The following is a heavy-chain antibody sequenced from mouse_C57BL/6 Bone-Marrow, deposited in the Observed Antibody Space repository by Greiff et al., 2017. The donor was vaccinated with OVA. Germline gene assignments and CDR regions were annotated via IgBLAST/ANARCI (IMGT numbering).Heavy chain of an antibody. CDR3: ARGILRREYFDV. CDR1: GYTFTSYG. CDR2: IYPRSGNT. V-gene: IGHV1-81*01. Sequence: LQESGAELARPGASVKLSCKASGYTFTSYGISWVKQRTGQGLEWIGEIYPRSGNTYYNEKFKGKATLTADKSSSTAYMELRSLTSEDSAVYFCARGILRREYFDVWGTGTTVTVSS. D-gene: IGHD2-12*01. J-gene: IGHJ1*03.